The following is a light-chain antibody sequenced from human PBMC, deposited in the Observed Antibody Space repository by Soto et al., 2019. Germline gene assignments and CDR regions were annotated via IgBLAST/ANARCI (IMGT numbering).Light chain of an antibody. CDR1: QSISSY. CDR3: QQSYSTLPLT. Sequence: DIQMTQSPSSLSASVGDRVTITCRASQSISSYVNWYQQKPGKAPKLLIYAASSLQSGVPSRFSGSGSGTDFTLTISSLQPEDFATYYCQQSYSTLPLTFGGGTKVDIK. V-gene: IGKV1-39*01. J-gene: IGKJ4*01. CDR2: AAS.